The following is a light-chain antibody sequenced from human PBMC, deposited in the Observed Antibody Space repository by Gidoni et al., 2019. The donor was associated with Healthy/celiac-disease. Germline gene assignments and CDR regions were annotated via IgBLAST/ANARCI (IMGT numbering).Light chain of an antibody. V-gene: IGKV4-1*01. J-gene: IGKJ5*01. CDR2: WAS. CDR3: QQYYSTPLT. CDR1: QSVLYSSNNKNY. Sequence: DIVMTQSPDSLAVSLGERATINCKSSQSVLYSSNNKNYLAWYQQKPGQPPKLLIYWASTRESGVPDRFSGSGSGTDFTLTISSLQAEEVAVYYCQQYYSTPLTFGQGTRLEIK.